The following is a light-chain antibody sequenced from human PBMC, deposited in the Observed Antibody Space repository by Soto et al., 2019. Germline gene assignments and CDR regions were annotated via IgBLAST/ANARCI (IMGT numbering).Light chain of an antibody. CDR2: DAS. CDR1: RSVNNF. Sequence: EIVLTQSPVTLSLSPGERATLSCRATRSVNNFVAWYQQKPGQAPSLLISDASNRATGIPDRFSGSGSGTDFALTIRSGEPEDFAVYYCQQRSNWQVTFGQGTRLEIK. CDR3: QQRSNWQVT. V-gene: IGKV3D-11*02. J-gene: IGKJ5*01.